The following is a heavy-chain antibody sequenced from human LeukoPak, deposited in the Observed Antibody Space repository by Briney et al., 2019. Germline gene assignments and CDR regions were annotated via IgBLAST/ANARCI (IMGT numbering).Heavy chain of an antibody. D-gene: IGHD6-19*01. J-gene: IGHJ4*02. CDR3: TRAVAGHPD. Sequence: SETLSLTCAVSGVPFSNYYWSWVRQSPRQGLEWIGEINHSGYTNYNPSLKTRVTMSIDTSKNPFSLKVTSVTAADAGVYYCTRAVAGHPDWGQGTLVTVSS. CDR2: INHSGYT. CDR1: GVPFSNYY. V-gene: IGHV4-34*01.